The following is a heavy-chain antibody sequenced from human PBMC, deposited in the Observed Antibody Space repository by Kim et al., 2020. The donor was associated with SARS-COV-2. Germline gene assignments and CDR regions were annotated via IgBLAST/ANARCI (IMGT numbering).Heavy chain of an antibody. Sequence: GGSLRLSCAASGFTSSGSTMHWVRQASGKGLEWVGHIRIKAYNYATAYAESVKGRFTISRDDSKNTAYLQMNSLKTEDTAVYYCIEYISSSGRFDPWGQGTLVTVSS. J-gene: IGHJ5*02. V-gene: IGHV3-73*01. CDR3: IEYISSSGRFDP. CDR1: GFTSSGST. D-gene: IGHD6-6*01. CDR2: IRIKAYNYAT.